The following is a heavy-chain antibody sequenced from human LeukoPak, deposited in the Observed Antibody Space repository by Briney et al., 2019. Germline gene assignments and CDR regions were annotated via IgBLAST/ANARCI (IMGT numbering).Heavy chain of an antibody. J-gene: IGHJ4*02. CDR3: ARADSSGWRD. V-gene: IGHV4-59*01. CDR2: IYYSGST. CDR1: GGSLSSYY. Sequence: SETLSLTCTVSGGSLSSYYWSWIRQPPGKGLEWIGYIYYSGSTNYNPSLKSRVTISVDTSKNQFSLKLSSVTAADTAVYYCARADSSGWRDWGQGTLVTVSS. D-gene: IGHD6-19*01.